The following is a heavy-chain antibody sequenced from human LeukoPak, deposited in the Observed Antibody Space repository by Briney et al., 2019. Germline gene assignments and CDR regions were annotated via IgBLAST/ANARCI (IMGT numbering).Heavy chain of an antibody. V-gene: IGHV1-2*04. CDR1: GYTITGHY. CDR3: ARGRIADNYCYGMDV. CDR2: INPNSGGT. Sequence: ASVNVSCKASGYTITGHYMHWVRQAPGQGPEWMGWINPNSGGTNYAQKFQGWVTMTRDTSISTAYMELSRLRSDDTAVYYCARGRIADNYCYGMDVWGQGTTVTVSS. D-gene: IGHD6-13*01. J-gene: IGHJ6*02.